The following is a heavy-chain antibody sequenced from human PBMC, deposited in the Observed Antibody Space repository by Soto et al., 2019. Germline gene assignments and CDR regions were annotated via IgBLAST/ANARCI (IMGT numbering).Heavy chain of an antibody. CDR3: ARVNSGSARYYYYGMDV. V-gene: IGHV1-2*04. CDR1: GYTFTGYY. Sequence: ASVKVSCKASGYTFTGYYMHWVRQAPGQGLEWMGWINPNSGGTNYAQKFQGWVTMTRDTSISTAYMELSRLRSDDTAVYYCARVNSGSARYYYYGMDVWGQGTTVTVSS. D-gene: IGHD1-26*01. J-gene: IGHJ6*02. CDR2: INPNSGGT.